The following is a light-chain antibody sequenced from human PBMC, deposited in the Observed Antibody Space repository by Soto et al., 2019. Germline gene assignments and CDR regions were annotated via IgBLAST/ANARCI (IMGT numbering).Light chain of an antibody. J-gene: IGKJ1*01. Sequence: EVVMTQSPATLSVSPGEGATLSCRASQSVGSNLAWYQQKAGQAPRLLVYDASTMATGIPPRFSGSGSGKEFTLTISGLQSEDFAFYHCQQYNSWPRTFGQGTEVEVK. CDR2: DAS. CDR1: QSVGSN. CDR3: QQYNSWPRT. V-gene: IGKV3-15*01.